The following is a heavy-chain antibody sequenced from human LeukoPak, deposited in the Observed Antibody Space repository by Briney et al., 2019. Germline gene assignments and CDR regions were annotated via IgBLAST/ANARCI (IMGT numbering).Heavy chain of an antibody. J-gene: IGHJ2*01. V-gene: IGHV4-30-2*01. CDR3: ARDYDYGEELVFLDL. Sequence: SETLSLTFAVSGGSISSGGYSWSRVRQPPGKGLEWIGYIYHTGSTYSNPSLKSRITISVDTSKNQFSLKLSSVTAADTAVYYCARDYDYGEELVFLDLWGRGTLVTVSS. D-gene: IGHD4-17*01. CDR2: IYHTGST. CDR1: GGSISSGGYS.